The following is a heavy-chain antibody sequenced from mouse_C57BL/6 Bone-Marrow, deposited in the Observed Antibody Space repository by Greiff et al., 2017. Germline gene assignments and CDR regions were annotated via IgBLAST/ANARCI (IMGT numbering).Heavy chain of an antibody. CDR1: GYTFTSYW. D-gene: IGHD1-1*01. Sequence: QVQLQQSGADLAKPGASLKLSCTASGYTFTSYWMHWVKQRPGKGLEWIGYINPSSGYTKYKQKFKDKATLTADKSSSTAYMQLSSRTYEDSAVYYCAVIEFAYWGQGTLVTVSA. CDR2: INPSSGYT. CDR3: AVIEFAY. V-gene: IGHV1-7*01. J-gene: IGHJ3*01.